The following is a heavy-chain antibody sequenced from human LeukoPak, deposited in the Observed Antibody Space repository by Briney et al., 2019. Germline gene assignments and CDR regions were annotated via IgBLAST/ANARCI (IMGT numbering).Heavy chain of an antibody. V-gene: IGHV1-18*01. Sequence: ASVKVSCKASGYTFSSYGIAWVRQAPGQGLECMGWISGYNGNTNYAQKLQGRVSMTTDTSTTTAYMELRSLTSDDTALYYCARSSLGTITAGPFDYWGQGTLVTVSS. D-gene: IGHD5-12*01. CDR2: ISGYNGNT. CDR1: GYTFSSYG. J-gene: IGHJ4*02. CDR3: ARSSLGTITAGPFDY.